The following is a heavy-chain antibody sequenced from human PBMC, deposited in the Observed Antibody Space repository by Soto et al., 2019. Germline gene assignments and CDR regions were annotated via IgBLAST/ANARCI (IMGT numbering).Heavy chain of an antibody. CDR2: ISSTTNYI. CDR1: GFTFTRYS. J-gene: IGHJ4*02. CDR3: ARESEDLTSNFDY. V-gene: IGHV3-21*01. Sequence: GGSLRLSCAASGFTFTRYSMNWVRQAPGKGLEWVSSISSTTNYIYYADSMKGRFTVSRDNAKNSVYLEMDSLSAEDTAVYYCARESEDLTSNFDYWGQGTLVTVSS.